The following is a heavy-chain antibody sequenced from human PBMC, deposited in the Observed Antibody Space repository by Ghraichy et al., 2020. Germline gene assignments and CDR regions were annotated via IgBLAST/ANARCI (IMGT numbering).Heavy chain of an antibody. CDR2: ISAYNGNT. V-gene: IGHV1-18*01. CDR1: GYTFTSYG. CDR3: ARARDYGDYVDY. J-gene: IGHJ4*02. Sequence: ASVKVSCKASGYTFTSYGISWVRQAPGQGLEWMGWISAYNGNTNYAQKLHGRVTMTTDTSTRTAYMELRSLRSDDTAVYYCARARDYGDYVDYWGQGTLVTVSS. D-gene: IGHD4-17*01.